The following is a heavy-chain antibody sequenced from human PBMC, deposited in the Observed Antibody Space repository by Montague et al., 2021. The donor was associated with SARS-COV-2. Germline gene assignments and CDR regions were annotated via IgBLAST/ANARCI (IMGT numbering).Heavy chain of an antibody. Sequence: TLSLTCTVSGASISSGDYYWSWIRQHPGKGLEWIGYIYYSGSTYYNPSLESRVTISVDTSKNQFSLKLSSVPAADTAVYYCAGGGSYSSGWYGVDYYYGMDVWGQGTTVTVSS. CDR3: AGGGSYSSGWYGVDYYYGMDV. CDR1: GASISSGDYY. D-gene: IGHD6-19*01. V-gene: IGHV4-31*03. CDR2: IYYSGST. J-gene: IGHJ6*02.